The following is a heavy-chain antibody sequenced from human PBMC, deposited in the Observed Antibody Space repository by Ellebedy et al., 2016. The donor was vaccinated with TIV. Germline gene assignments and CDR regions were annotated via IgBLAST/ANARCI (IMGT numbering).Heavy chain of an antibody. CDR3: ARYCNSTTCSNWFDP. J-gene: IGHJ5*02. Sequence: AASVKVSCKASGGTFSSYAISWVRQAPGQGLEWMGGIIPIFGTANYAQKFQGRVTITADESTSTAYMELSSLRSEDTAVYYCARYCNSTTCSNWFDPWGQGTLVTVSS. CDR2: IIPIFGTA. CDR1: GGTFSSYA. D-gene: IGHD2-2*01. V-gene: IGHV1-69*13.